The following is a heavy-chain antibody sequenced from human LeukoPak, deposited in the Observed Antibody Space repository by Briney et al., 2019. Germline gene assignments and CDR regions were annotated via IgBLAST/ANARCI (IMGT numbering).Heavy chain of an antibody. Sequence: ASVKVSCKASGYTFTSYGISWVRQAPGQGLEWMGWISAYNGDTNSAQKLQGRVTLTTDTSTSTAYMELRSLRSDDTALYYCARGGRALYYGMDVWGQGTTVTASS. D-gene: IGHD2-15*01. V-gene: IGHV1-18*01. CDR1: GYTFTSYG. CDR3: ARGGRALYYGMDV. CDR2: ISAYNGDT. J-gene: IGHJ6*02.